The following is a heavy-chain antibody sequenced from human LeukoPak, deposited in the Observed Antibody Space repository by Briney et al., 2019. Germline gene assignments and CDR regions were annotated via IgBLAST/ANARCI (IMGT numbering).Heavy chain of an antibody. Sequence: GGSLRLYCAASGFTFSSYAMSWVRQAPGKGLEWVSAISGSGGSTYYADSVKGRFTISRDNSKNTLYLQMNSLRAEDTAVYYCAKNGLYCSGGSCYRIGYFDPWGQGTLVTVSS. CDR3: AKNGLYCSGGSCYRIGYFDP. V-gene: IGHV3-23*01. CDR1: GFTFSSYA. D-gene: IGHD2-15*01. J-gene: IGHJ5*02. CDR2: ISGSGGST.